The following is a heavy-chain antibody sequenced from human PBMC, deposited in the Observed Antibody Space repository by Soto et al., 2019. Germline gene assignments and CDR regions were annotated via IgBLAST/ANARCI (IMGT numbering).Heavy chain of an antibody. CDR3: ARGSGSLFYFDF. CDR2: IYSGGST. J-gene: IGHJ4*02. V-gene: IGHV3-53*01. CDR1: GFSVSTNY. D-gene: IGHD1-26*01. Sequence: LRLSCAASGFSVSTNYMTWVRQAPGKGLEWVSVIYSGGSTYYADSVKGRFTISRDNSKNTLHLQMNSLRAEDTAVYYCARGSGSLFYFDFWGRGTLVTVSS.